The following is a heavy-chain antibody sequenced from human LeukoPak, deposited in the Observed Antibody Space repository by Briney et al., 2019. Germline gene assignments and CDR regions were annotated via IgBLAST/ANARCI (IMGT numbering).Heavy chain of an antibody. J-gene: IGHJ5*02. D-gene: IGHD1-26*01. V-gene: IGHV1-8*01. CDR1: GYTFTSYD. CDR3: ARGSYSGSYEHDP. Sequence: GSVKASCKASGYTFTSYDINWVRQATGQGLEWMGWMNPNSGNTGYAQKFQGRVTITRNTSISTAYMELSSLRSEDTAVYYCARGSYSGSYEHDPWGQGTLVTVSS. CDR2: MNPNSGNT.